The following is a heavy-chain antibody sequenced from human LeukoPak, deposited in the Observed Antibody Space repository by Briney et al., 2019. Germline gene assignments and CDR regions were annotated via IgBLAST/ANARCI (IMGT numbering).Heavy chain of an antibody. CDR1: GYTFTGYY. D-gene: IGHD2-8*01. CDR3: ARDMYAPSYYYYYYMDV. J-gene: IGHJ6*03. V-gene: IGHV1-2*02. CDR2: INPNSGGT. Sequence: ASVKVSCKASGYTFTGYYMHWVRQAPGQGLEWMGWINPNSGGTNYAQKFQGRVTMTRDTSISTAYMELSRLRSDDTAVYYCARDMYAPSYYYYYYMDVWGKGTTITVSS.